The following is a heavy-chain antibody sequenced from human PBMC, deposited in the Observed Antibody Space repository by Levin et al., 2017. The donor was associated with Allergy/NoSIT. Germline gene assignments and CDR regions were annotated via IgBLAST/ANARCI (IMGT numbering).Heavy chain of an antibody. D-gene: IGHD5-18*01. CDR2: ISGSGGST. Sequence: GGSLRLSCAASGFTFSSYAMNWVRQAPGKGLEWVSAISGSGGSTYYADSVKGRFTISRDNSKNTLYLQMNSLRAEDTAFYYCAISGRGYSDGTFDYWGQGTLVTVSS. J-gene: IGHJ4*02. CDR1: GFTFSSYA. CDR3: AISGRGYSDGTFDY. V-gene: IGHV3-23*01.